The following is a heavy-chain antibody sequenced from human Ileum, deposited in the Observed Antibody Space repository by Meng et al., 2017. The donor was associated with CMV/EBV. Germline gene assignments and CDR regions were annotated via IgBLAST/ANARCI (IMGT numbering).Heavy chain of an antibody. Sequence: SCAVSGFTFSRYWMHWVRQAPGKGLVWVSRINSDGSPTTYADSVKGRFTISRDNAKNTLYLQMDSLRAEDTAVYYCARSWSGYSLGYWGQGTLVTVSS. V-gene: IGHV3-74*01. J-gene: IGHJ4*02. CDR3: ARSWSGYSLGY. CDR1: GFTFSRYW. D-gene: IGHD3-3*01. CDR2: INSDGSPT.